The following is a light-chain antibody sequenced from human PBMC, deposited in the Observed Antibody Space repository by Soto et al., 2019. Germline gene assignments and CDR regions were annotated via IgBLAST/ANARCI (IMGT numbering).Light chain of an antibody. CDR1: QSVNSDY. CDR3: QQDGSSPRYI. CDR2: GTS. Sequence: EIVLTQSPGTLSLSPGERATLSCRASQSVNSDYLAWYQQKPGQAPRLLIYGTSSRATGRPDRFSGSGSGTDFTLTISRLEPEDFAVYYCQQDGSSPRYIFGQGNKLESK. V-gene: IGKV3-20*01. J-gene: IGKJ2*01.